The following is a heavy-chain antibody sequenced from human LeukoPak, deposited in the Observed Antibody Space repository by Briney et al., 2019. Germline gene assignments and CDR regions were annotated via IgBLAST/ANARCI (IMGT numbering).Heavy chain of an antibody. Sequence: SETLSLTCAVHGRSFSGYYWSWIRQPPGKGLEWIGEINHSGSTNYNPSLRSRVTISVDTSKNQFSLKLSSVTAADTAVYYCARDLYSSPFDYWGQGTLVTVSS. J-gene: IGHJ4*02. V-gene: IGHV4-34*01. CDR1: GRSFSGYY. CDR2: INHSGST. CDR3: ARDLYSSPFDY. D-gene: IGHD6-13*01.